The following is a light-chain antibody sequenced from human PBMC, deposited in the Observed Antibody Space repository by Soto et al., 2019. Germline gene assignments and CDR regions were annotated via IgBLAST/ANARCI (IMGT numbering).Light chain of an antibody. J-gene: IGLJ1*01. Sequence: QSALTQPASVSGSPGQSITISCTGTSSDFGGYNYVSWYQQHPGKAPKLMIYDVSNRPSGVSNRFSGSTSGNTASLTISGLQAEDEADYYCSSYTSSSTLGVFGTGTKVTVL. CDR2: DVS. V-gene: IGLV2-14*01. CDR1: SSDFGGYNY. CDR3: SSYTSSSTLGV.